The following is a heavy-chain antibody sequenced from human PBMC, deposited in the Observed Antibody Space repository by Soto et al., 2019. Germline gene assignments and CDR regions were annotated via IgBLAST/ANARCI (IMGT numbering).Heavy chain of an antibody. Sequence: GGSLRLSCAASGFTFSSYSMNWVRQAPGKGLEWVSYISSSSSTIYYADSVKGRFTISRDNAKNSLYLQMNSLRDEDTAVYYCAALDLVFGEKSNHYWGQGTLVTVSS. CDR1: GFTFSSYS. CDR3: AALDLVFGEKSNHY. D-gene: IGHD5-12*01. V-gene: IGHV3-48*02. CDR2: ISSSSSTI. J-gene: IGHJ4*02.